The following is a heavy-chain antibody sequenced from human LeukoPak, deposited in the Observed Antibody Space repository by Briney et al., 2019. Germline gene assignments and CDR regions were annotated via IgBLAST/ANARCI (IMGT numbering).Heavy chain of an antibody. J-gene: IGHJ4*02. CDR2: ISYDGSNK. V-gene: IGHV3-30-3*01. CDR1: GFTFSSYA. CDR3: ARGSYYGYYYFDY. D-gene: IGHD1-26*01. Sequence: PGGSLRLSCAASGFTFSSYAMHWVRQAPGKGLEWVAVISYDGSNKYYADSVKGRFTISRDNSKSTLYLQMNSLRAEDTAVYYCARGSYYGYYYFDYWGQGTLVTVSS.